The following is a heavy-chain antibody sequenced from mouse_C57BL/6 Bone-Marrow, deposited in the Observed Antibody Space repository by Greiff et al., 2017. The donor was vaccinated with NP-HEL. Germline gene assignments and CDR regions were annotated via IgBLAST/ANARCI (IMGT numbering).Heavy chain of an antibody. Sequence: EVQVVESGGDLVKPGGSLKLSCAASGFTFSSYGMSWVRQTPDKRLEWVATISSGGSYTYYPDSVKGRFTISRDNAKNTLYLQMSSLKSEDTAMYYCARRVWLRRDWYFDVWGTGTTVTVSS. V-gene: IGHV5-6*01. CDR1: GFTFSSYG. CDR2: ISSGGSYT. J-gene: IGHJ1*03. CDR3: ARRVWLRRDWYFDV. D-gene: IGHD2-2*01.